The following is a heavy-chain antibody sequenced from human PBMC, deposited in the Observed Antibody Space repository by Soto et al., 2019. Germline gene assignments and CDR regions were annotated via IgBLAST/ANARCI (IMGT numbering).Heavy chain of an antibody. CDR2: IYYGGTT. Sequence: SETLSLTCTVSGGSLSPNYWSWIRQPPGKGLEWIGYIYYGGTTTNNPSLNSRVAISLDTSKNQFSLQLSSVTAADTAVYYCATVRSRWNIDYWGQGTLVTVSS. CDR3: ATVRSRWNIDY. J-gene: IGHJ4*02. V-gene: IGHV4-59*08. CDR1: GGSLSPNY. D-gene: IGHD6-13*01.